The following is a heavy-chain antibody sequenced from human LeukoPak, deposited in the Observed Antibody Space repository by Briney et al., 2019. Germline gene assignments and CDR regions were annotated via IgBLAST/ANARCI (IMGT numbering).Heavy chain of an antibody. Sequence: GPSVKVSCKASGGTFSSYAISWVRQAPGQGLEWMGGIIPIFGTANYAQKFQGRVTITADKSTSTAYMELSSLRSEDTAVYYCARDLPYYYDSSGYSIVAFDIWGQGTMVTVSS. D-gene: IGHD3-22*01. J-gene: IGHJ3*02. V-gene: IGHV1-69*06. CDR1: GGTFSSYA. CDR2: IIPIFGTA. CDR3: ARDLPYYYDSSGYSIVAFDI.